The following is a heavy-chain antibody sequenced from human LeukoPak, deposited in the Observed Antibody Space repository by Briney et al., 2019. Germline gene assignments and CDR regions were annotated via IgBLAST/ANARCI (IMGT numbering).Heavy chain of an antibody. D-gene: IGHD2-2*01. V-gene: IGHV3-15*01. CDR3: TTVFQLQSVSDY. CDR2: IKSKTDGGTT. Sequence: PGGSLRLSCAASGFTFSSYAMSWVRQAPGKGLEWVGRIKSKTDGGTTDYAAPVKGRFTISRDDSKNTLYLQMNSLKTEDTAVYYCTTVFQLQSVSDYWGQGTLVTVSS. J-gene: IGHJ4*02. CDR1: GFTFSSYA.